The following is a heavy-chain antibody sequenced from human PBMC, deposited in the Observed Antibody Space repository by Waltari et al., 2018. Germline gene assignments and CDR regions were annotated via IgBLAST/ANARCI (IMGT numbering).Heavy chain of an antibody. CDR2: INHSGST. CDR1: GGSFSGYH. D-gene: IGHD3-3*01. J-gene: IGHJ4*02. V-gene: IGHV4-34*01. Sequence: QVQLQQWGAGLLKPSETLSLTCAVYGGSFSGYHWSWIRQPPGKGLEWIGEINHSGSTNYNPSLKSRVTISVDTSKNQFSLKLSSVTAADTAVYYCARVRVIFGLTGPFDYWGQGTLVTVSS. CDR3: ARVRVIFGLTGPFDY.